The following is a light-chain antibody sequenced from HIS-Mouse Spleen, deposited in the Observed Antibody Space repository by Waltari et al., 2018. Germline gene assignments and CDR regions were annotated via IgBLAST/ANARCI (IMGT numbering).Light chain of an antibody. CDR3: YSTDSSGNHRV. CDR1: ALPKTY. V-gene: IGLV3-10*01. CDR2: EDS. Sequence: SYELTQPPSVSVSPGQTARIPCSGDALPKTYASWYQKKSGQAPVLVIYEDSKRPSGIPERFSGSSSGTMATLTISGAQVEDEADYYCYSTDSSGNHRVFGGGTKLTVL. J-gene: IGLJ2*01.